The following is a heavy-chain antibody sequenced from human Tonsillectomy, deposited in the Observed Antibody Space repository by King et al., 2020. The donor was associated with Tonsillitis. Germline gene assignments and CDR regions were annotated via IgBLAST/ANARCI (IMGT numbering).Heavy chain of an antibody. CDR2: INPSGGST. CDR1: GYTFTSYY. J-gene: IGHJ3*02. Sequence: VQLVESGAEVKKPGASVKVSCKASGYTFTSYYMHWVRQAPGQGLEWMGIINPSGGSTSYAQKFQGRVTMTRDTSTSTVYMELGSLRSEDTAVYYCARDNPFGDGDFLYDAFDIWGQGTMVTVSS. CDR3: ARDNPFGDGDFLYDAFDI. D-gene: IGHD2-21*01. V-gene: IGHV1-46*01.